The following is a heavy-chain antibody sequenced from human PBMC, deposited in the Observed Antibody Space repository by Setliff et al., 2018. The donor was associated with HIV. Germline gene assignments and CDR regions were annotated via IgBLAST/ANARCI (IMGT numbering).Heavy chain of an antibody. D-gene: IGHD3-10*01. CDR3: ARGLNYYGSGSYLPLGY. Sequence: SETLSLTCAVYGGSFNDDYWTWIRQPPGKGLEWIGEIDHSGNIKYHASLKSRVTISKDTSKNQISLKLRSVTAADTAVYYCARGLNYYGSGSYLPLGYWGQGTLVTVSS. CDR2: IDHSGNI. CDR1: GGSFNDDY. V-gene: IGHV4-34*01. J-gene: IGHJ4*02.